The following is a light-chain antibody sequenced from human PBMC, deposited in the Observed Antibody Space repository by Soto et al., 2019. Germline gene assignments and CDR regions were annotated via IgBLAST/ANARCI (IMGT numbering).Light chain of an antibody. CDR2: DVS. CDR3: CSYAGSYYCV. V-gene: IGLV2-11*01. J-gene: IGLJ3*02. Sequence: QSALTQPRSASGSPGQSVTISCTGTSSDVGGYNYVSWYQQHPGKAPKLMIYDVSKRPSGVPDRFSGSKSGNTASLTISGLQAEDDAYYYCCSYAGSYYCVFGGGTKLTVL. CDR1: SSDVGGYNY.